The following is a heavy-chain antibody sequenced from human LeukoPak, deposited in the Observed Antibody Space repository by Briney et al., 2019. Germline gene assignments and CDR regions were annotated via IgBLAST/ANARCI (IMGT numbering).Heavy chain of an antibody. J-gene: IGHJ3*02. CDR3: ARDLDRRAFDI. CDR2: IIPIFGTA. V-gene: IGHV1-69*13. CDR1: GGTFSSYA. Sequence: SVKVSCKASGGTFSSYAISWVRQAPGQGLDWMGGIIPIFGTANYAQKFQGRVTITADESTSTAYMELSTLRSEDTAVYYCARDLDRRAFDIWGQGTVVTVSS.